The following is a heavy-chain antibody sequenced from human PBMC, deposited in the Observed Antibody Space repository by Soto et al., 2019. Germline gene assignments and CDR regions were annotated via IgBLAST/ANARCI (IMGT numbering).Heavy chain of an antibody. CDR2: ISGSGATT. J-gene: IGHJ6*02. Sequence: PXGSLRLYCAVSGFTFSSYVMTWVRQAPGKGLEWVSGISGSGATTYYADSVKGRFTISRDNSKNTVYLQMNSLRAEDTAVYYCAKCGKSIVLSPRDFYGMDVWGQGATVTVSS. V-gene: IGHV3-23*01. D-gene: IGHD1-26*01. CDR3: AKCGKSIVLSPRDFYGMDV. CDR1: GFTFSSYV.